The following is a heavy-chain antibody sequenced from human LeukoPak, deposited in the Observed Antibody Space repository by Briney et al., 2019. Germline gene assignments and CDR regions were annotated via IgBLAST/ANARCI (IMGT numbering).Heavy chain of an antibody. CDR3: ARGGLVGAADY. J-gene: IGHJ4*02. D-gene: IGHD1-26*01. V-gene: IGHV3-53*01. Sequence: GGSLRLSCAASGFTVSNNYMTWVRQAPGKGLEWVSVIYTDGRTHYADTVKGRFTVSRDSSENTLYLQMSSLRAEDTAVYYCARGGLVGAADYWGQGTLVTVSS. CDR2: IYTDGRT. CDR1: GFTVSNNY.